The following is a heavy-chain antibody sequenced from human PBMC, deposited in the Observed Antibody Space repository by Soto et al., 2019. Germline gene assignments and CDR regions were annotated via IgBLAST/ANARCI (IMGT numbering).Heavy chain of an antibody. D-gene: IGHD6-6*01. V-gene: IGHV3-23*01. CDR1: GFTFSSYA. Sequence: GGSLRLSCAASGFTFSSYAMSWVRHAPGKGLEWVSAISGSGGSTYYADSVKGRFTISRDNSKNTLYLQMNSLRAEDTAVYYCANMYSSSSGHDYWGQGTLVTVSS. J-gene: IGHJ4*02. CDR2: ISGSGGST. CDR3: ANMYSSSSGHDY.